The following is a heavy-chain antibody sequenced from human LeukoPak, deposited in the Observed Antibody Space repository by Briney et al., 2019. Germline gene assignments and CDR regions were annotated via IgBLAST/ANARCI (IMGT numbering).Heavy chain of an antibody. CDR3: ARDGPPYCSGGSCYGLIDY. J-gene: IGHJ4*02. CDR1: GGTFSSYA. D-gene: IGHD2-15*01. CDR2: ISAYNGNT. V-gene: IGHV1-18*01. Sequence: ASVKVSCKASGGTFSSYAISWVRQAPGQGLEWMGWISAYNGNTNYAQKLQGRVTMTTDTSTSTAYMELRSLRSDDTAVYYCARDGPPYCSGGSCYGLIDYWGQGTLVTVSS.